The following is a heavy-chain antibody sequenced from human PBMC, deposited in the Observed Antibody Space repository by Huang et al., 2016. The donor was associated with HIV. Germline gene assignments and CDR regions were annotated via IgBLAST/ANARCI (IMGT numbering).Heavy chain of an antibody. V-gene: IGHV1-18*01. CDR2: SGSHNGDT. D-gene: IGHD2-2*02. J-gene: IGHJ3*02. Sequence: QVQLVQSGGEVTKPGASVKVSCKASGYDFTSYGVSWVRQAHGQGLEWVGGSGSHNGDTNYVQRCQCRVTLTTDTATNTAYMEMRSRRSDDTAIYYCARDPWYTNVWKRNAASVIWGQGTMVIVSS. CDR1: GYDFTSYG. CDR3: ARDPWYTNVWKRNAASVI.